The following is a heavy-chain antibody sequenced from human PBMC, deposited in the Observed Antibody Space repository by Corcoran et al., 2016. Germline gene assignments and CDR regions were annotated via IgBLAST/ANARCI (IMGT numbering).Heavy chain of an antibody. CDR1: GGSFSGYY. D-gene: IGHD2-21*01. Sequence: QVQLQQWGAGLLKPSETLSLTCAVYGGSFSGYYWSWIRQPPGKGLEWIGEINHSGSTNYNPSLKSRVTISVDTSKNQFSLKLSSVTAADTAVYYCARGAVFGYWGQGTLVTVSS. CDR3: ARGAVFGY. CDR2: INHSGST. V-gene: IGHV4-34*01. J-gene: IGHJ4*02.